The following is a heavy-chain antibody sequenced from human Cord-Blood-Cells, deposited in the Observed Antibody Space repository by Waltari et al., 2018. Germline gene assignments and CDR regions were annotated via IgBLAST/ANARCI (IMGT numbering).Heavy chain of an antibody. D-gene: IGHD3-22*01. V-gene: IGHV3-23*01. Sequence: EEQLLESGGGLVQPEGSLRVSCAASGYTLSSDATSWLRRSPGKGLAWVSAISGSGGSIYYADSVKGRFTISRDNSKNTLYLQMNSLRAEDTAVYYCAKAYYYDSSGFFDYWGQGTLVTVSS. CDR2: ISGSGGSI. CDR1: GYTLSSDA. J-gene: IGHJ4*02. CDR3: AKAYYYDSSGFFDY.